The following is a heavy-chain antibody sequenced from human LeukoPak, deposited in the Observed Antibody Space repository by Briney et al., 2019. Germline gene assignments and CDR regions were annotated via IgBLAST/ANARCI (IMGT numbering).Heavy chain of an antibody. J-gene: IGHJ6*02. CDR3: ARGPRRCSSGWYYYYGMDV. D-gene: IGHD6-19*01. CDR1: GYTFTGYY. V-gene: IGHV1-2*04. CDR2: INPNSGGT. Sequence: ASVKVSCKASGYTFTGYYMHWVRQAPGQGLEWMGWINPNSGGTNYAQKFQGWVTMTRDTSISTAYMELSRLRSDDTAVYYCARGPRRCSSGWYYYYGMDVWGQGTTVTVSS.